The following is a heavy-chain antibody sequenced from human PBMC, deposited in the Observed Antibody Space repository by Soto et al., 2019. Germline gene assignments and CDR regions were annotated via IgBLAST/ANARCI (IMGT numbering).Heavy chain of an antibody. V-gene: IGHV3-13*01. Sequence: SGFTFSTFDIHWVRQAPGKGLEWVSGIGTLSDTFYAASVQGRFTISRQNAKNSVYLQMNSLRAGDTAFYYCARGRSFSYDSTPPPMFDPWGQGTLVTVSS. CDR2: IGTLSDT. J-gene: IGHJ5*02. CDR1: GFTFSTFD. CDR3: ARGRSFSYDSTPPPMFDP. D-gene: IGHD3-10*01.